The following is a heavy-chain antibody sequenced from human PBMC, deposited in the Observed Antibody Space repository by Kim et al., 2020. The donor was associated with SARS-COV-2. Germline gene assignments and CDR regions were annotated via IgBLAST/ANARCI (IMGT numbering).Heavy chain of an antibody. V-gene: IGHV4-34*01. D-gene: IGHD6-19*01. CDR1: GGSFSGYY. CDR2: INHSGST. J-gene: IGHJ4*02. CDR3: ARGPRSTRSGWYSY. Sequence: SETLSLTCAVYGGSFSGYYWSWIRQPPGKGLEWIGEINHSGSTNYNPSLKSRVTISVDTSKNQFSLKLSSVTAADTAVYYCARGPRSTRSGWYSYWGQGTLVTVSS.